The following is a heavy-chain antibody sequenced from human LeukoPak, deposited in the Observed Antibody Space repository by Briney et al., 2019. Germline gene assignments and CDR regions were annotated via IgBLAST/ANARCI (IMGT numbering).Heavy chain of an antibody. CDR3: ARGPGFLTDY. V-gene: IGHV3-7*01. J-gene: IGHJ4*02. CDR1: GFTFSSYW. CDR2: IKQDGSEK. Sequence: PGGSLRLSCAVSGFTFSSYWMTWFRQAPGKGLEWVANIKQDGSEKHFVDSVKGRFTITRDNAKNSVYLQMESLRVEDTAMYYCARGPGFLTDYWGQGILVTVSS. D-gene: IGHD3-3*01.